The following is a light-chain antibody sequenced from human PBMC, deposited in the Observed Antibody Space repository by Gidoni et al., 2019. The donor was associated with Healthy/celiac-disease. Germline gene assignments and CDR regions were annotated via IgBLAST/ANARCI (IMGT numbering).Light chain of an antibody. CDR2: RNN. CDR3: AAWDDSRSGWV. J-gene: IGLJ3*02. V-gene: IGLV1-47*01. CDR1: SSNIGSNY. Sequence: GTPGQGVTISCSGSSSNIGSNYVYWYQQLPGTAPKLLIYRNNQRPSGVPDRFSGSKSGTSASLAISGLRSEDEADYYCAAWDDSRSGWVFGGGTKLTVL.